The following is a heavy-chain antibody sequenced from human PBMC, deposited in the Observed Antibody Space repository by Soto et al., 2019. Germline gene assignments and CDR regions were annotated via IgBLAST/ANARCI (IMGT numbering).Heavy chain of an antibody. CDR3: AREGGPYDYIWGSSPHAFDI. Sequence: QVQLVASGGGVVQPGRSLRLSCAASGFTFSSYGMHWVRQAPGKGLEWVAVIWYDGSNKYYADSVKGRFTISRDNSKNTLYLQMNSLRAEDTAVYYCAREGGPYDYIWGSSPHAFDIWGQGTMVTVSS. CDR2: IWYDGSNK. CDR1: GFTFSSYG. J-gene: IGHJ3*02. V-gene: IGHV3-33*01. D-gene: IGHD3-16*01.